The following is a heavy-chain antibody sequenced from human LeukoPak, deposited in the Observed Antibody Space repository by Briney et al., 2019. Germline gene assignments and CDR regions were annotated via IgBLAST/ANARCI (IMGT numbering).Heavy chain of an antibody. CDR2: IRYDGSNK. CDR1: GFTFSSYG. Sequence: GGSLRLSCAASGFTFSSYGMHWVRQAPGKGLEWVAFIRYDGSNKYCADSVKGRFTISRDNSKNTLYLQMNSLRAEDTAVYYCAKDGQPELLYYYFDYWGQGTLVTVSS. D-gene: IGHD2-2*02. V-gene: IGHV3-30*02. J-gene: IGHJ4*02. CDR3: AKDGQPELLYYYFDY.